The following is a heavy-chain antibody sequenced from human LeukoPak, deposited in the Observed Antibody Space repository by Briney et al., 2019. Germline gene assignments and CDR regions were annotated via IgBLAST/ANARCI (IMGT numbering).Heavy chain of an antibody. V-gene: IGHV3-15*01. D-gene: IGHD3-10*01. CDR3: TTGPFDYYGSASYLANGMDV. CDR1: GFTFSNAW. Sequence: GGSLRLSCAASGFTFSNAWMSWVRQAPGKGREWVGRIKSKTDGGTKDYTAPVKGRFTISRDDSKTTLYLQMNSLKPVDTAVYYCTTGPFDYYGSASYLANGMDVWGQGTTVTVSS. J-gene: IGHJ6*02. CDR2: IKSKTDGGTK.